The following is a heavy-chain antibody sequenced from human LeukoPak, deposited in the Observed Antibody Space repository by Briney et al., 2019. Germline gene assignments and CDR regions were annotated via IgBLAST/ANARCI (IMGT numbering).Heavy chain of an antibody. J-gene: IGHJ4*02. CDR2: ISYDGSNK. CDR1: GFTFSSYA. Sequence: QPGRSLRLSCAASGFTFSSYAMHWVRPAPGKGLEWVAVISYDGSNKYYADSVKGRFTISRDNSKNTLYLQMNSLRAEDTAVYYCARDHAAAGTFDYWGQGTLVTVSS. V-gene: IGHV3-30-3*01. CDR3: ARDHAAAGTFDY. D-gene: IGHD6-13*01.